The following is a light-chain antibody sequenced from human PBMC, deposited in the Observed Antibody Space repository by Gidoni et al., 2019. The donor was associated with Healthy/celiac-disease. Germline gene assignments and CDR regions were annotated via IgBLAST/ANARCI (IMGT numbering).Light chain of an antibody. V-gene: IGLV1-44*01. CDR1: SSNIGSNT. CDR3: AAWDDSMNYV. CDR2: SNN. J-gene: IGLJ1*01. Sequence: HSVLTQPPSASGTPGQRVTISCSGSSSNIGSNTVNWYQQLPGTAPKLLIYSNNQRPSGVPDRFSGSKSGTSASLAISGLQSEDEADYYCAAWDDSMNYVFGTGTKVTVL.